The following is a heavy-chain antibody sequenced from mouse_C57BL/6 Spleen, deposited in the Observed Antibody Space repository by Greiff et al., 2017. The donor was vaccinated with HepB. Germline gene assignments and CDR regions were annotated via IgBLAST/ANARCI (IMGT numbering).Heavy chain of an antibody. J-gene: IGHJ2*01. Sequence: VQLQQSGAELVRPGASVTLSCKASGYTFTDYEMHWVKQTPVHGLEWIGAIDPETGGTAYNQKFKGKAILTADKSSSTAYMKLRSLTSEDSAVEECTRWYGDYWGQGTTLTVSA. CDR3: TRWYGDY. CDR2: IDPETGGT. CDR1: GYTFTDYE. V-gene: IGHV1-15*01. D-gene: IGHD2-14*01.